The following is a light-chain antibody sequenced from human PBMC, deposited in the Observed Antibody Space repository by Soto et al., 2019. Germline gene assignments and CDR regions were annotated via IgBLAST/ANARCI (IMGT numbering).Light chain of an antibody. CDR3: QVWDSSSDPGV. CDR2: YDS. J-gene: IGLJ3*02. CDR1: NIGSKS. Sequence: SYELTQPPSVSVAPGKTARITCGGNNIGSKSVHWYQQKPGQAPVLVIYYDSDRPSGIPERFSGSNSGNTATLTISRVEAGDEADYYCQVWDSSSDPGVFDGGTKLTVL. V-gene: IGLV3-21*04.